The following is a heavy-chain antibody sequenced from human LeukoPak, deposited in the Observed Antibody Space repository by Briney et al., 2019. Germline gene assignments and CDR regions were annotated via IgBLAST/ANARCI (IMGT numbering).Heavy chain of an antibody. CDR1: GFSFSRYA. V-gene: IGHV3-23*01. D-gene: IGHD3-22*01. Sequence: PGGSLRLSCAASGFSFSRYAMTWVRQAPGKRLEWVSVISGGGDRVDYAESVKGRFTISRDNSRNTLYLQMNRLRAEDTALYYCAREKFYDSSGNFDYWGQGTLVTVSS. CDR3: AREKFYDSSGNFDY. CDR2: ISGGGDRV. J-gene: IGHJ4*02.